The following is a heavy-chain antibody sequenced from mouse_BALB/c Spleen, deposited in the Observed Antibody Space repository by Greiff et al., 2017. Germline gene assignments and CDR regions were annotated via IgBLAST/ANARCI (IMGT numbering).Heavy chain of an antibody. CDR1: GYTFTSYW. J-gene: IGHJ3*01. CDR2: IYPSDSYT. D-gene: IGHD1-1*01. V-gene: IGHV1-69*02. Sequence: VQLQQSGAELVRPGASVKLSCKASGYTFTSYWINWVKQRPGQGLEWIGNIYPSDSYTNYNQKFKDKATLTVDKSSSTAYMQLSSPTSEDSAVYYCTLYYYGSSLFAYWGQGTLVTVSA. CDR3: TLYYYGSSLFAY.